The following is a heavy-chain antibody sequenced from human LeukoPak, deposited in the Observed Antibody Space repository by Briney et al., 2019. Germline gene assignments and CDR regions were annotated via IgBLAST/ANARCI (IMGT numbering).Heavy chain of an antibody. V-gene: IGHV5-51*01. CDR3: ARWHYDYAWGSYRYSSGVVDY. D-gene: IGHD3-16*02. CDR1: GYSFTSYW. CDR2: IYPGDSDT. J-gene: IGHJ4*02. Sequence: GESLKISCKGSGYSFTSYWIGWVRQMPGKGLEWMGIIYPGDSDTRYSPSFQGQVTISADKSISTAYLQWSSLKASDTAMYYCARWHYDYAWGSYRYSSGVVDYWGQGTLVTVSS.